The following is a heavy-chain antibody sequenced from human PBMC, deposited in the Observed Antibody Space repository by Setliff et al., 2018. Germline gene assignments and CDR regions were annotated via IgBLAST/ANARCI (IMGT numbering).Heavy chain of an antibody. CDR1: GGSISSYY. CDR3: ARQGRKSDSRGYYYWTDFDY. J-gene: IGHJ4*02. CDR2: IYTSGST. V-gene: IGHV4-4*07. D-gene: IGHD3-22*01. Sequence: SETLSLTCTVSGGSISSYYWSWIRQPAGKGLEWIGRIYTSGSTYYNPSLKSRVTTSVDTSKNQFSLKLSSVTAADTAVYYCARQGRKSDSRGYYYWTDFDYWGQGALVTVSS.